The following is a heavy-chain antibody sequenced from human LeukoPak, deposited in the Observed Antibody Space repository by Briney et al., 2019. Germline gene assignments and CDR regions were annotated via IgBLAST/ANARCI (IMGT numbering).Heavy chain of an antibody. CDR2: MNPNSGNT. J-gene: IGHJ5*02. D-gene: IGHD3-3*01. CDR3: ARGRIFGVVNRRKGKNNTNWFDP. CDR1: GYTFTSYD. Sequence: ASVKVSCKASGYTFTSYDINWVRQATGQGLEWTGWMNPNSGNTDYAQKFQGRVTMTRNTSIRTAYMELRSLRSEDTAVYYCARGRIFGVVNRRKGKNNTNWFDPWGQGTLVTVSS. V-gene: IGHV1-8*01.